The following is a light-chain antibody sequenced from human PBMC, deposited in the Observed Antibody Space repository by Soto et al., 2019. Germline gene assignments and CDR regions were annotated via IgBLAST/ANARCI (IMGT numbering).Light chain of an antibody. Sequence: QSVLTQPPSASGTPGQRVSISCSGTNSNIGGNYVYWYQHVPGKATKLLISLNNQRPSGVPDRFSGSKSGTSASLAISGLRSEDEAHYYCAAWDDSLSGPVFGGGTKLTVL. CDR3: AAWDDSLSGPV. V-gene: IGLV1-47*02. J-gene: IGLJ2*01. CDR2: LNN. CDR1: NSNIGGNY.